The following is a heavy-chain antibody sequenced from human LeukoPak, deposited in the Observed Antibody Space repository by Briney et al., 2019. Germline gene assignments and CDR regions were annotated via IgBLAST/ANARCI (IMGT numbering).Heavy chain of an antibody. J-gene: IGHJ4*02. V-gene: IGHV4-4*09. CDR2: ISSNGSA. CDR1: GDSLGIYK. CDR3: ARSPRRVTATIYFDY. Sequence: SETLSLTCSVSGDSLGIYKWSWIRQPPGKGLEWIAHISSNGSAIYNPSLMSRVSMSVDTSKNQFSLKLTSVTAADTAVYYCARSPRRVTATIYFDYWGQGTLVTASS. D-gene: IGHD2-21*02.